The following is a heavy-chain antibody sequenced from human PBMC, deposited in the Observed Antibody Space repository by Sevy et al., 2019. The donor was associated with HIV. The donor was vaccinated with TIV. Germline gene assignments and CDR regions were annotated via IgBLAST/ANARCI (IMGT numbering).Heavy chain of an antibody. CDR1: GYTFTGYY. CDR3: ARDQEAAHTYYDFWSGHNWFDP. V-gene: IGHV1-2*02. J-gene: IGHJ5*02. Sequence: ASVKVSCKASGYTFTGYYMHWVRQAPGQGLEWMGWINPNSGGTNNAQKFQGRVTMTRDTSISTAYMELSRLRSDDTAVYYCARDQEAAHTYYDFWSGHNWFDPWGQGTLVTVSS. D-gene: IGHD3-3*01. CDR2: INPNSGGT.